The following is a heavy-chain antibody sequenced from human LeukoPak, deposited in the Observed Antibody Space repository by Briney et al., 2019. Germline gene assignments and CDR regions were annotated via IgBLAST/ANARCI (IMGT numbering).Heavy chain of an antibody. D-gene: IGHD5-18*01. CDR1: GGSISSSSYY. CDR2: IYYSGST. Sequence: SETLSLTCTVSGGSISSSSYYWGWIRQPPGKGLEWIGSIYYSGSTYYNPSLKSRVTISVDTSKNQFSLKLSSVTAADTAVYYCARVEASLSFVGGVYTYGSLYFDLWGRGTLVTVSS. V-gene: IGHV4-39*07. CDR3: ARVEASLSFVGGVYTYGSLYFDL. J-gene: IGHJ2*01.